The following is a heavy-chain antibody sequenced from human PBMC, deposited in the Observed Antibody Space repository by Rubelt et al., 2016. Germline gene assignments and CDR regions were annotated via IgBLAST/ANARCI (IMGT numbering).Heavy chain of an antibody. CDR3: ARLPGSSNLFGY. J-gene: IGHJ5*01. CDR2: IRPDGSDI. Sequence: EVQLVESGGGLVQPGASLRLSCAASGFTFGSHWMSWVRQAPGKGLEWVASIRPDGSDIHYVDSLKGRFTNSRDNAKNSLNLQMKSRGTEDTAVDYCARLPGSSNLFGYWGQGTLVTVSS. CDR1: GFTFGSHW. V-gene: IGHV3-7*01. D-gene: IGHD2-15*01.